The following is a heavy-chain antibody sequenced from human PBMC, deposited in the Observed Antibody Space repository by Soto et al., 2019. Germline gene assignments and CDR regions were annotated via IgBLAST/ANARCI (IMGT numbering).Heavy chain of an antibody. Sequence: EVQLVESGGGLVQPGGSLKLSCAASGFTFSGSAMHWVRQASGKGLECVGRIRSKANSYATAYAASVKGRFTISRDDSKNTAYLQMNSLKTEDTAVYYCTRRGYCSSTSCENDYWGQGTLVTVSS. CDR2: IRSKANSYAT. CDR3: TRRGYCSSTSCENDY. D-gene: IGHD2-2*01. V-gene: IGHV3-73*02. CDR1: GFTFSGSA. J-gene: IGHJ4*02.